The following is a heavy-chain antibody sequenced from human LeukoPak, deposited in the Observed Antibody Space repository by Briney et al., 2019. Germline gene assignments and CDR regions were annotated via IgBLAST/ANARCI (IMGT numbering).Heavy chain of an antibody. CDR1: GGSISSGSYY. CDR2: IYTSGST. J-gene: IGHJ6*02. Sequence: SETLSLTCTVSGGSISSGSYYWSWIRQPAWKGLEWIGRIYTSGSTNYNPSLKSRVTISVDTSKNQFSLKLSSVTAADTAVYYCARDPAPYYGMDVWGQGTTVTVSS. V-gene: IGHV4-61*02. CDR3: ARDPAPYYGMDV.